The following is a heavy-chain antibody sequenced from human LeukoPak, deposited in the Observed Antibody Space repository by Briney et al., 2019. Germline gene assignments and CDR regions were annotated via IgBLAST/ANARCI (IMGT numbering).Heavy chain of an antibody. CDR2: ISGSGGST. Sequence: GGSLRLSCAASGFTFSRNAMSWVRQAPGKGLEWVSAISGSGGSTYYADSVKGRFTISRDNSKNTLYLQMNSLRAEDTAVYYCAKDPNVLLWFGYFDYWGQGTLVTVSS. CDR3: AKDPNVLLWFGYFDY. V-gene: IGHV3-23*01. D-gene: IGHD3-10*01. J-gene: IGHJ4*02. CDR1: GFTFSRNA.